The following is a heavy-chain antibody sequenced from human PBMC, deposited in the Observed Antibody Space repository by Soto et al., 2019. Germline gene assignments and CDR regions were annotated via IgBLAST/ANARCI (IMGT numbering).Heavy chain of an antibody. D-gene: IGHD1-26*01. CDR1: GGSISSYY. CDR3: ARHVGSYYYYYMDV. V-gene: IGHV4-59*08. CDR2: IYYSGST. J-gene: IGHJ6*03. Sequence: SETLSLTCTVSGGSISSYYWSWIRQPPGKGLEWIGYIYYSGSTNYNPSLKSRVTISVDTSKNQFSLKLSSVTAADTAVYYCARHVGSYYYYYMDVWGKGTTVPVSS.